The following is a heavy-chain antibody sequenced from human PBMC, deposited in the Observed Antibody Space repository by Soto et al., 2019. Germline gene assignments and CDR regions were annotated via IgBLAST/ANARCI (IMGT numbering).Heavy chain of an antibody. Sequence: QVQLVQSGAEVKKPGSSVKVSCKASGGTFRSSAISCVRQAPGQGLEWMGGIIPIFGTANYAQKFQGRVTITADKSTSTAYMELSSLRSEDTAVYYCARDARYSYAKNYGMDVWGQGTTVTVSS. V-gene: IGHV1-69*06. D-gene: IGHD5-18*01. CDR2: IIPIFGTA. J-gene: IGHJ6*02. CDR3: ARDARYSYAKNYGMDV. CDR1: GGTFRSSA.